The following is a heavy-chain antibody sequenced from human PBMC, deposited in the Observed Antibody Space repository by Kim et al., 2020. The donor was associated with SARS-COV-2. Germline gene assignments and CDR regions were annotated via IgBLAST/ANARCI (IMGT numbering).Heavy chain of an antibody. CDR2: IYHSGST. Sequence: SETQSLTCTVSGYSISSGYYWGWIRQPPGKGLEWIGSIYHSGSTYYNPSLKSRVTISVDTSKNQFSLKLSSVTAADTAVYYCARDQVDDYGDYGAFDYWGQGTLVTVSS. D-gene: IGHD4-17*01. V-gene: IGHV4-38-2*02. J-gene: IGHJ4*02. CDR3: ARDQVDDYGDYGAFDY. CDR1: GYSISSGYY.